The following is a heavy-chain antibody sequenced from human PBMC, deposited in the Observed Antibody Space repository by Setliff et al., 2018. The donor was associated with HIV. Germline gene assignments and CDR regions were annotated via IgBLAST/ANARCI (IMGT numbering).Heavy chain of an antibody. D-gene: IGHD1-20*01. V-gene: IGHV3-21*01. Sequence: PGGSLRLSCAASGFTFSTYRMNWVRQGPGKGLEWVSSISSSSYIFYADSVKGRFTISRDNAKNSLYLQMNSLRAEDTAVYYCTIDYAYDWNAVMDAWGKGTTVTVSS. CDR2: ISSSSYI. CDR1: GFTFSTYR. CDR3: TIDYAYDWNAVMDA. J-gene: IGHJ6*03.